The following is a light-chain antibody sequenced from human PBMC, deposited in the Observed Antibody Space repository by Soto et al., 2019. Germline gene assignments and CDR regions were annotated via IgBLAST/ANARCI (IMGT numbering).Light chain of an antibody. CDR3: LVDYAYFWG. CDR1: QSIINC. CDR2: HAS. Sequence: DIQMTHSPSALPSSVGDRVTISCRASQSIINCLAWYQRKPGTAPKLLIYHASTLESGVPSRFSGSGSGRDLTLTISSLQPEDFATYYCLVDYAYFWGFGQGTKVDI. J-gene: IGKJ1*01. V-gene: IGKV1-5*01.